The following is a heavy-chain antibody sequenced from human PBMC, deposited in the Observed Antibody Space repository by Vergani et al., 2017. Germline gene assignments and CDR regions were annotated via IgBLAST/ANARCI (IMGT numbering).Heavy chain of an antibody. Sequence: QVQLVQSGAEVKKPGSSVKVSCKASGGTFSSYAISWVRQAPGQGLEWMGGIIPIFGTANYAQKFQGRVTITADESTSTAYMELSSLRSEDTAVYYCASQRLQRVVVVTADLISFQHWGQGTLVTVSS. CDR1: GGTFSSYA. J-gene: IGHJ1*01. CDR2: IIPIFGTA. CDR3: ASQRLQRVVVVTADLISFQH. D-gene: IGHD2-21*02. V-gene: IGHV1-69*01.